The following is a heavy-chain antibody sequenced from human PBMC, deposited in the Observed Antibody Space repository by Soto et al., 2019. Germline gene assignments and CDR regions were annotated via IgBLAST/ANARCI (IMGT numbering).Heavy chain of an antibody. CDR2: IWYDGSNK. V-gene: IGHV3-33*01. D-gene: IGHD2-15*01. CDR3: ARERLVVKSFDY. CDR1: GFTFSSYG. Sequence: GGSLRLSCAASGFTFSSYGMHWVRQAPGKGLEWVAVIWYDGSNKYYADYVKGRFTISRDNSKNTLYLQMNSLRAEDTAVYYCARERLVVKSFDYWGQGTLVTVSS. J-gene: IGHJ4*02.